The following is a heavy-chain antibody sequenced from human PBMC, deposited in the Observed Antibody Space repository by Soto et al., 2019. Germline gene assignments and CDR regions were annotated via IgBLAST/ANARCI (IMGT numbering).Heavy chain of an antibody. CDR1: GFTFSSYA. CDR2: ISYDGSNK. D-gene: IGHD6-6*01. V-gene: IGHV3-30-3*01. CDR3: AREFGYSSSSSFLFYYYYYGMDV. J-gene: IGHJ6*02. Sequence: PGGSLRLSCAASGFTFSSYAMHWVRQAPGKGLEWVAVISYDGSNKYYADSVKGRFTISRDNSKNTLYLQMNSLRAEDTAVYYCAREFGYSSSSSFLFYYYYYGMDVWGQGTTVTVSS.